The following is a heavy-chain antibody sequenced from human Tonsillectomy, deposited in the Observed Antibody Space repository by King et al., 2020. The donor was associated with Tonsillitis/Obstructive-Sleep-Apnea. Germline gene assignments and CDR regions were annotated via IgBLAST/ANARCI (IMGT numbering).Heavy chain of an antibody. D-gene: IGHD3-10*01. CDR1: GFTFSSYA. Sequence: VQLVESGGGLVQPGGSLRLSCAASGFTFSSYAMSWVRQAPGKGLEWVSAIRGSGGSTYYADSVKGRFTISRDYTKNTLYLQMNSLGAADTAVYHCAKDLWGESSGSLNYWGQGTLVTVSS. CDR3: AKDLWGESSGSLNY. V-gene: IGHV3-23*04. J-gene: IGHJ4*02. CDR2: IRGSGGST.